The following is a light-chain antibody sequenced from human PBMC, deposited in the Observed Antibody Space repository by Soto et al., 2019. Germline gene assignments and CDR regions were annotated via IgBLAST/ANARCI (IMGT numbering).Light chain of an antibody. J-gene: IGKJ1*01. CDR3: QQYNGFSRT. V-gene: IGKV1-5*03. Sequence: DIQMTQSPSTLSASVGDRVTITCRASQTISTWLAWYQQKPGKAPKLLIYKASSLESGVPSRFSGSGSGTEFTLTITSMQTDDFANYYCQQYNGFSRTFGQGTKVDIK. CDR1: QTISTW. CDR2: KAS.